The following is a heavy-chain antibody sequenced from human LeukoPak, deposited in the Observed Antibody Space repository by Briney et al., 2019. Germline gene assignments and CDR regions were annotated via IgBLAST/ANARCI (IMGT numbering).Heavy chain of an antibody. CDR3: AKDRTTMIVVVTLDSDY. CDR1: GFTFSSYG. CDR2: IRYDGSNK. J-gene: IGHJ4*02. D-gene: IGHD3-22*01. V-gene: IGHV3-30*02. Sequence: GGPLRLSCAASGFTFSSYGMHWVRQAPGKGLEWVAFIRYDGSNKYYADSVKGRFTISRDNSKNTLYLQMNSLRAEDAAGYYCAKDRTTMIVVVTLDSDYWGQGTLVTVSS.